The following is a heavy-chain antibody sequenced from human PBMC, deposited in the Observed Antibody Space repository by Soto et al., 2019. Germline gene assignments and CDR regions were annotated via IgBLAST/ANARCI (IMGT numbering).Heavy chain of an antibody. CDR2: ISGSGGST. V-gene: IGHV3-23*04. CDR3: ANAPGVAGRGRGY. CDR1: GFTFSSYV. D-gene: IGHD6-19*01. Sequence: EVQLVESGGGSVQPGESLRLSCAGSGFTFSSYVMNWVRQAPGKGLEWVSGISGSGGSTYNADSVQGRFSISRDNSKNTLFLQMNSLRVEDTAIYYCANAPGVAGRGRGYWGQGTLVIVSS. J-gene: IGHJ4*02.